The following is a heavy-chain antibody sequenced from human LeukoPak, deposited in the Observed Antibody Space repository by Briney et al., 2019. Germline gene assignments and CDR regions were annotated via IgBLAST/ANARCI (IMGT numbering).Heavy chain of an antibody. Sequence: PGGSPRLSCAASGFTFDDYAMHWVRQAPGKGLEWVSGISWNSGSIGYADSVKGRFTISRDNAKNSLYLQMNSLRAEDTALYYCAKDILRQQLVHDAFDIWGQGTMVTVSS. J-gene: IGHJ3*02. V-gene: IGHV3-9*01. CDR1: GFTFDDYA. D-gene: IGHD6-13*01. CDR2: ISWNSGSI. CDR3: AKDILRQQLVHDAFDI.